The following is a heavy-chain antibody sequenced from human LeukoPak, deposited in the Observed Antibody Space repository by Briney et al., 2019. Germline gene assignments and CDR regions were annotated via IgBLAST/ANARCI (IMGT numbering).Heavy chain of an antibody. J-gene: IGHJ4*02. Sequence: PGGSLRLSCVAYGFTSSNSAMTWVRQAPGKGLEWVSGLSASGGTTFYADSVKGRFTISRDISKNTLYLQMNSLRVDDTAVYYCAKDRTTSPRIFDYWGQGSLVTVSS. CDR3: AKDRTTSPRIFDY. CDR1: GFTSSNSA. V-gene: IGHV3-23*01. CDR2: LSASGGTT. D-gene: IGHD1-1*01.